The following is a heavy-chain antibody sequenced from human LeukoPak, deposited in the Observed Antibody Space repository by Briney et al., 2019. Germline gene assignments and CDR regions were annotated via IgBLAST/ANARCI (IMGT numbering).Heavy chain of an antibody. V-gene: IGHV1-69*04. Sequence: GASVKVSCKASGGTFSSYAISWVRQAPGQGLEWMGRIIPILGIANYAQKFQGRVTITADKSTSTAYMELSSLRSEDTAVYYCASPYPGTTVIGYWGQGTLVTVSS. CDR3: ASPYPGTTVIGY. D-gene: IGHD4-11*01. CDR1: GGTFSSYA. J-gene: IGHJ4*02. CDR2: IIPILGIA.